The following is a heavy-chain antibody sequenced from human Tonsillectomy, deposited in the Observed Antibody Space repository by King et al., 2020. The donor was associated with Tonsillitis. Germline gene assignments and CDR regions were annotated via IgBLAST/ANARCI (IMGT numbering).Heavy chain of an antibody. CDR2: IDPSDSYT. D-gene: IGHD6-6*01. V-gene: IGHV5-10-1*03. Sequence: VQLVQSGAEVKKPGESLRISCKGSGYSFTSYWISWVRQMPGKGLEWMGRIDPSDSYTNYSPSFQGHVTISADKSISTPYLQWSSLKASDTAMYYCAGHDVDGSSTKDYYYYYYMDVWGKGTTVTVSS. J-gene: IGHJ6*03. CDR1: GYSFTSYW. CDR3: AGHDVDGSSTKDYYYYYYMDV.